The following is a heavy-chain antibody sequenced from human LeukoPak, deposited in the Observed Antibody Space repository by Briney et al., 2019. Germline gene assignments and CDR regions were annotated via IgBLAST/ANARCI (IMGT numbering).Heavy chain of an antibody. J-gene: IGHJ4*02. Sequence: PGGSLRLSCTASGFTFGDYAMSWVRQAPGKGLEWVGFIRSKAYGGTIEYAASVKGRFTISRDDSKSIAYLQMNSLKTEDTAVYYCTRESLLSGWGSHFDYWGQGTLVTVSS. CDR3: TRESLLSGWGSHFDY. V-gene: IGHV3-49*04. CDR1: GFTFGDYA. D-gene: IGHD6-19*01. CDR2: IRSKAYGGTI.